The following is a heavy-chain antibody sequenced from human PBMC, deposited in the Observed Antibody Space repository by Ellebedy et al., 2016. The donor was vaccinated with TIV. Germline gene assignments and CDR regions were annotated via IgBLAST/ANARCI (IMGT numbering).Heavy chain of an antibody. CDR3: ATQPAGDYSYGSGVGNWFDP. J-gene: IGHJ5*02. V-gene: IGHV1-69*13. D-gene: IGHD3-10*01. CDR1: GGTFSSYA. CDR2: IIPIFGTA. Sequence: AASVKVSCKASGGTFSSYAISWVRQAPGQGLEWMGGIIPIFGTANYAQKFQGRVTITADESTSTADMELSSLRSEDTAVYYCATQPAGDYSYGSGVGNWFDPWGQGTLVTVSS.